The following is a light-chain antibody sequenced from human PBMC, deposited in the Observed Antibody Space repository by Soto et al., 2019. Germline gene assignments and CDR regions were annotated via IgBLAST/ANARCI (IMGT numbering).Light chain of an antibody. Sequence: DVPMTQSPSSLSAFVGDRVTITCRASQGIAPYLAWFQQKPGKVPKLLLYATSTLQSGVPSRFSGSGSGTEFPLAINIIHPEDVGNYYCQKYNRAPLTSGGGTKVAIK. V-gene: IGKV1-27*01. J-gene: IGKJ4*02. CDR3: QKYNRAPLT. CDR1: QGIAPY. CDR2: ATS.